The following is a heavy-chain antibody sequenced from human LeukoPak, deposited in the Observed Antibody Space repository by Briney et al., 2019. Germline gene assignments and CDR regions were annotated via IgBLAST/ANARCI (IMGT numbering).Heavy chain of an antibody. J-gene: IGHJ6*02. CDR1: GGSIISDSYY. Sequence: PSETLSLTCSVSGGSIISDSYYWNWIRQPAGKGLEWIGRMYTSGTTNYNPSLKSRVTISVDTSKNQFSLKLSSVTAADTAVYYCARRPYSYGVQTYYYYGMDVWGQGTTVTVSS. CDR2: MYTSGTT. V-gene: IGHV4-61*02. CDR3: ARRPYSYGVQTYYYYGMDV. D-gene: IGHD5-18*01.